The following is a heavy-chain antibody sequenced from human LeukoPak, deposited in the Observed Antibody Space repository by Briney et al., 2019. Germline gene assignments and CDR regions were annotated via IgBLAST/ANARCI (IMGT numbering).Heavy chain of an antibody. CDR1: GGSISSSSYY. J-gene: IGHJ6*02. Sequence: PSETLSLTCTVPGGSISSSSYYWGWIRQPPGKGLEWIGSIYYSGSTYYNPSLKSRVTISVDTSKNQFSLKLSSVTAADTAVYYCARRGIYYYYGMDVWGQGTTVTVSS. CDR3: ARRGIYYYYGMDV. D-gene: IGHD1-14*01. CDR2: IYYSGST. V-gene: IGHV4-39*01.